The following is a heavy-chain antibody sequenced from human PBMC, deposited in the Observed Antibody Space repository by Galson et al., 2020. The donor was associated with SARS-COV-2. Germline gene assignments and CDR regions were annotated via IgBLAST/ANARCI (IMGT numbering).Heavy chain of an antibody. CDR3: ARDPAPLYGDNYYYGMDV. D-gene: IGHD4-17*01. CDR1: DGPMSSYY. Sequence: SQTLSLTCSDSDGPMSSYYWSWIRQPPGKGLEWIGYISYSGSANYNPPLRSRVTISVDLSKNQFSLKVTSVTAADTAVYYCARDPAPLYGDNYYYGMDVWGRGTTVTVSS. CDR2: ISYSGSA. V-gene: IGHV4-59*01. J-gene: IGHJ6*02.